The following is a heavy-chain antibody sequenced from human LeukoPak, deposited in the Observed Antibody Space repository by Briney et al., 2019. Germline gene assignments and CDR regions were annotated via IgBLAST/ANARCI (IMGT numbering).Heavy chain of an antibody. J-gene: IGHJ6*02. D-gene: IGHD2-2*01. CDR1: GGSFSGYY. V-gene: IGHV4-34*01. Sequence: SETLSLTCAVYGGSFSGYYWSWIRQPPGKGLEWIGEINHSGSTNYNPSLKSRVTISVDASKNQFSLKLSSVTAADTAVYYCARGRYCSSTSCYPGGRGMDVWGQGTTVTVSS. CDR2: INHSGST. CDR3: ARGRYCSSTSCYPGGRGMDV.